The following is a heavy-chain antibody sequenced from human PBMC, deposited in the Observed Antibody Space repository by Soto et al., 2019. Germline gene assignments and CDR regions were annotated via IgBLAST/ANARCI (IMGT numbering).Heavy chain of an antibody. CDR2: IYYSGRT. Sequence: QVQLQESGPGLVKPSQTLSLTCTVSGGSISSGGYYWSWIRQHPGKGLEWIGYIYYSGRTYYNTSLKSRVTIAVETSKNQLSLKLSSVTAADTAVYCCASLNVSRAPAFDYWGQGTMVTVSS. J-gene: IGHJ4*02. CDR1: GGSISSGGYY. V-gene: IGHV4-31*03. CDR3: ASLNVSRAPAFDY.